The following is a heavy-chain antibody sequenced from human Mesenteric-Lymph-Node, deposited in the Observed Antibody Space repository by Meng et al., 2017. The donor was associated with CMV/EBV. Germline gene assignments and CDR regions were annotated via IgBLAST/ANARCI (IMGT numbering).Heavy chain of an antibody. Sequence: GESLKISCKGSGYSVIFYWIGWVRQMPGKGLEWMGTIYPGDSDTRYSPSFQGQVTISADKSISTTYLQWSSLKASDTAMYYCARTQANCGGNCYTTGAFEIWGQGTMVTVSS. J-gene: IGHJ3*02. V-gene: IGHV5-51*01. CDR2: IYPGDSDT. CDR3: ARTQANCGGNCYTTGAFEI. CDR1: GYSVIFYW. D-gene: IGHD2-21*01.